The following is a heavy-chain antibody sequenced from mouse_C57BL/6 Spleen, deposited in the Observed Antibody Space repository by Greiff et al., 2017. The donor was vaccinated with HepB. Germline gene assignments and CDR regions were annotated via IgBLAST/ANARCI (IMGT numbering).Heavy chain of an antibody. Sequence: QVHVKQPGAELVKPGASVKLSCKASGYTFTSYWMHWVKQRPGQGLEWIGMIHPNSGSTNYNEKFKSKATLTVDKSSSTAYMQLSSLTSEDSAVYYYARKDRGGVTYYIDYWGQGTTLTVSS. CDR1: GYTFTSYW. J-gene: IGHJ2*01. CDR3: ARKDRGGVTYYIDY. V-gene: IGHV1-64*01. D-gene: IGHD2-2*01. CDR2: IHPNSGST.